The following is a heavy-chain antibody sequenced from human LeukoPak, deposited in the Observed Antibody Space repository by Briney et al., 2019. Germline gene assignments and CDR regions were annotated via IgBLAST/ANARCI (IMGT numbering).Heavy chain of an antibody. D-gene: IGHD6-6*01. J-gene: IGHJ6*02. V-gene: IGHV1-2*02. Sequence: ASVKVSCKASGYTFTGYYMHWVRQAPGQGLEWMGWINPNSGGTNHAQKFQGRVTMTRDTSISTAYMELSRLRSDDTAVYYCARVRIAARPDLPYYYYGMDVWGQGTTVTVSS. CDR2: INPNSGGT. CDR3: ARVRIAARPDLPYYYYGMDV. CDR1: GYTFTGYY.